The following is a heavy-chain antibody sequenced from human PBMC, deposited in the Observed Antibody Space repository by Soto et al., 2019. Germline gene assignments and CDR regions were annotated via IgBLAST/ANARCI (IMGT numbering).Heavy chain of an antibody. Sequence: EVQLLESGGGLVQPGGSLRLSCAASGFTFSSYAMTWVRQAPGKGLEWVSGISGSGATTSYADSVKGRFTVSRDNSKNTLYLQMNSLRVEDTAVYHCAKLRYFDWSAYNWFEYWGQGIPVIVSS. CDR1: GFTFSSYA. CDR3: AKLRYFDWSAYNWFEY. V-gene: IGHV3-23*01. D-gene: IGHD3-9*01. CDR2: ISGSGATT. J-gene: IGHJ5*01.